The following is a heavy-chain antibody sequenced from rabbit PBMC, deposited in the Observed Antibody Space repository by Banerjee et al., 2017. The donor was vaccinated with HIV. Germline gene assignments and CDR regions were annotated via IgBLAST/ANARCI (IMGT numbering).Heavy chain of an antibody. CDR2: IDAGSSGRT. CDR3: ARDGSSDVTDLDL. D-gene: IGHD8-1*01. V-gene: IGHV1S45*01. Sequence: QEQLKETGGGLVQPGGSLTLSCTASGFSFSSSYWICWVRQAPGKGLEWIACIDAGSSGRTYYASWAKGRFTISKTSSTTVTLQMTSLTAADTATYFCARDGSSDVTDLDLWGPGTLVTVS. J-gene: IGHJ6*01. CDR1: GFSFSSSYW.